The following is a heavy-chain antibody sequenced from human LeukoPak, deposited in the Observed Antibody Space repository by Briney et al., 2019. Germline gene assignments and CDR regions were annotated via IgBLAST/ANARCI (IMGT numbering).Heavy chain of an antibody. D-gene: IGHD3-22*01. CDR2: ISSIISYI. CDR3: ARGLGSSGYYSAN. CDR1: GFTLSSYS. J-gene: IGHJ4*02. V-gene: IGHV3-21*01. Sequence: GGSLRLSCAASGFTLSSYSMNWVRQAPGKGLEWVSSISSIISYIYYADSVKGRFTNTRDNAKNSLYLQMHSLRAEDTAVYYCARGLGSSGYYSANWGQGTLVTVSS.